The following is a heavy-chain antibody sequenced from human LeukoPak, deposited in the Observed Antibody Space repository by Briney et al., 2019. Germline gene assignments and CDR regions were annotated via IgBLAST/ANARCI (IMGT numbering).Heavy chain of an antibody. CDR3: AKAADYGDYKVALHY. CDR2: ISGSGGST. J-gene: IGHJ4*02. V-gene: IGHV3-23*01. Sequence: PAGGSLRLSCAASGFTFSSYAVSWVRQAPGKGLEWVSVISGSGGSTYYADSVKGRFTISRDNSKNTLYLQMNSLRAEDTAVYFCAKAADYGDYKVALHYWGQGTLVTVSS. CDR1: GFTFSSYA. D-gene: IGHD4-17*01.